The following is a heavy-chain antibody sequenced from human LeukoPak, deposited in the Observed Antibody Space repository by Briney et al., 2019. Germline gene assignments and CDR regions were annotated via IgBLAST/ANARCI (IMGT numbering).Heavy chain of an antibody. Sequence: ASAKVSCKASNYTFTSHDISWVRQAPGQGLEWMGWINPNSGGTNYAQKFQGRVTMTRDTSISTAYMELSRLRSDDTAVYYCARGRVGYCSGGSCYSLARRDYYYYMDVWGKGTTVTVSS. J-gene: IGHJ6*03. V-gene: IGHV1-2*02. D-gene: IGHD2-15*01. CDR2: INPNSGGT. CDR3: ARGRVGYCSGGSCYSLARRDYYYYMDV. CDR1: NYTFTSHD.